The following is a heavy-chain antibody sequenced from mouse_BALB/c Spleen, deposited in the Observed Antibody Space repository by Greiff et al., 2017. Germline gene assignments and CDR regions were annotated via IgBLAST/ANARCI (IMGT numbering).Heavy chain of an antibody. V-gene: IGHV14-3*02. J-gene: IGHJ3*01. CDR1: GFNIKDTY. Sequence: EVQLQQSGAELVKPGASVKLSCTASGFNIKDTYMHWVKQRPEQGLEWIGRIDPANGNTKYDPKFQGKATITADTSSNTAYLQLSSLTSEDTAVYYCARGEVRAWFAYWGQGTLVTVSA. D-gene: IGHD2-14*01. CDR3: ARGEVRAWFAY. CDR2: IDPANGNT.